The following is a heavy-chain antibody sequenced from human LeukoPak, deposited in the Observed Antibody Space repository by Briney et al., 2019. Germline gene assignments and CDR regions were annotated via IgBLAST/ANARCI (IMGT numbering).Heavy chain of an antibody. CDR2: FDPEDGET. J-gene: IGHJ4*02. D-gene: IGHD6-19*01. V-gene: IGHV1-24*01. Sequence: ASVTVSFKVSGYTLTELSMHWVQQAPGKGLEWMGGFDPEDGETIYAQKFQGRVTMTEDTSTDTAYMELSSLRSEDTAVYYCATAAGYPPADYSSGRHDYWGQGALVTVSS. CDR1: GYTLTELS. CDR3: ATAAGYPPADYSSGRHDY.